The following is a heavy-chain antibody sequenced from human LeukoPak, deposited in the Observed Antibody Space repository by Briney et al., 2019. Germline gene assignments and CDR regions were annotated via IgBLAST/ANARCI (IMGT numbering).Heavy chain of an antibody. CDR3: AREADGGNWFDP. D-gene: IGHD3-10*01. Sequence: PGGSLRLSCAASGLSFSTYDMTWVRQAPGKGLEWVSYIGSSTRTMYYAESLKGRFIISRDNAKNSLYLQMDSLRAEDTAVYYCAREADGGNWFDPWGQGTLVTVSS. V-gene: IGHV3-48*04. J-gene: IGHJ5*02. CDR1: GLSFSTYD. CDR2: IGSSTRTM.